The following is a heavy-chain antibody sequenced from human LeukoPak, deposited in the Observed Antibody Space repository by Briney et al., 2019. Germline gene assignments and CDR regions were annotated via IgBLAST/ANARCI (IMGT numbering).Heavy chain of an antibody. CDR3: ARGQVFSGSYPFDY. CDR2: INHSGST. D-gene: IGHD1-26*01. J-gene: IGHJ4*02. Sequence: ASETLSLTCAVYGGSFSGYYWSWIRQPPGKGLEWIGEINHSGSTNYNPSLKSRVTISVDTSKNQLSLKLSSVTAADTAVYYCARGQVFSGSYPFDYWGQGTLVTVSS. CDR1: GGSFSGYY. V-gene: IGHV4-34*01.